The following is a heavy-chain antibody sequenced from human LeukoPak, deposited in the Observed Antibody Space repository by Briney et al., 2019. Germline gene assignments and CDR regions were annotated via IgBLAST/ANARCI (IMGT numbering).Heavy chain of an antibody. Sequence: SETLSLTCTVSGDSISSGFYYWSWIRQPPGRGLEWIGYIYSSGSTNYNPSLKSRVTISVDTSKNQFSLKLSSVTAADTAVYYCAGERLYCSGGSCYSFGIDYWGQGTLVTVSS. CDR3: AGERLYCSGGSCYSFGIDY. V-gene: IGHV4-61*01. CDR2: IYSSGST. D-gene: IGHD2-15*01. CDR1: GDSISSGFYY. J-gene: IGHJ4*02.